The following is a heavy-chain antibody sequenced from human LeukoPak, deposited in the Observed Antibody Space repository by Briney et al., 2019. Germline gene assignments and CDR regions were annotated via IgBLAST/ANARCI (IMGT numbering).Heavy chain of an antibody. Sequence: SETLSLTCTVSGGSMSSGDYYYTWIRQPPGKGLEWIGSIYYSGSTYYNPSLKSRVTISVDTSKNQFSLKLSSVTAADTAVYYCARVLLSGSYSFNYWGQGTLVTVSS. CDR2: IYYSGST. CDR1: GGSMSSGDYY. CDR3: ARVLLSGSYSFNY. V-gene: IGHV4-39*01. D-gene: IGHD1-26*01. J-gene: IGHJ4*02.